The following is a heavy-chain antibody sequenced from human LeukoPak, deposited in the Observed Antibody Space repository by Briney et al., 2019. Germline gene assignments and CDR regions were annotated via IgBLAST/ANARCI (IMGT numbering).Heavy chain of an antibody. Sequence: GGSLRPSCAASGFTFSSYEMNWVRQAPGKGLEWVSYISSSGSTIYYADSVKGRFTISRDNAKNSLYLQMNSLRAEDTAGYYCAREPGFCTNGVCYTRAFDYWGQGTLVTVSS. J-gene: IGHJ4*02. CDR1: GFTFSSYE. D-gene: IGHD2-8*01. V-gene: IGHV3-48*03. CDR3: AREPGFCTNGVCYTRAFDY. CDR2: ISSSGSTI.